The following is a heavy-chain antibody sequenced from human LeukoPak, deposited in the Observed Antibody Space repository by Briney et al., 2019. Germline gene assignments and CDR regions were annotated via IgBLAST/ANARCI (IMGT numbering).Heavy chain of an antibody. CDR1: AYSFISYC. CDR2: IYPGDSDT. D-gene: IGHD1-14*01. Sequence: GESLKISCYASAYSFISYCIGCLRQMAGENVEWLGIIYPGDSDTRYSPSFQGQFTISADKSISTAYLQSSSLNVSDTAMYYCARITKYNRNSWHFDYWGQGTLVTVSS. CDR3: ARITKYNRNSWHFDY. J-gene: IGHJ4*02. V-gene: IGHV5-51*01.